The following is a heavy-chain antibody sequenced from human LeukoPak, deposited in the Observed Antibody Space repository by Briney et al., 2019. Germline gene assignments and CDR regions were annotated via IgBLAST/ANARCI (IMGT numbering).Heavy chain of an antibody. CDR2: IYYSGST. CDR3: ARDKRVATSKTHYFDY. J-gene: IGHJ4*02. Sequence: PSETLSLTCTVSGGSISSSSYYWGWIRQPPGKGLEWIGSIYYSGSTYYNPSLKSRVTISVDTSKNQFSLKLSSVTATDTAVYYCARDKRVATSKTHYFDYWGQGTLVTVSS. D-gene: IGHD5-12*01. CDR1: GGSISSSSYY. V-gene: IGHV4-39*02.